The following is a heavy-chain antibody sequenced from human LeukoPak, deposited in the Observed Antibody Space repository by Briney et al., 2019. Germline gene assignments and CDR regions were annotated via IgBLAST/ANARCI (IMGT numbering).Heavy chain of an antibody. CDR2: ITSSSSRT. D-gene: IGHD1-26*01. Sequence: GGSLRLSCAASGFTFSSYAMNWVRQAPGKGLEWVSSITSSSSRTFYADSVKGRYTISRDNAKNSLYLQMDSLRAEDTAVYYCARDPYSGGYGAYYYYYMDVWGKGTTVTVSS. CDR1: GFTFSSYA. CDR3: ARDPYSGGYGAYYYYYMDV. J-gene: IGHJ6*03. V-gene: IGHV3-21*01.